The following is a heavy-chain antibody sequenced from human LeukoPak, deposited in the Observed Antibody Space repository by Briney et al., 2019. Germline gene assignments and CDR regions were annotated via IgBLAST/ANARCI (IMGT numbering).Heavy chain of an antibody. D-gene: IGHD4-11*01. J-gene: IGHJ6*02. CDR2: ISSSSSYI. V-gene: IGHV3-21*01. Sequence: GGSLRLSCTAPGFTFSSYSMNWVRQAPGKGLEWVSSISSSSSYIYYADSVKGRFTISRDNAKNSLYLQMNSLRAEDTAVYYCARDLGYSNYYYGMDVWGQGTTVTVSS. CDR1: GFTFSSYS. CDR3: ARDLGYSNYYYGMDV.